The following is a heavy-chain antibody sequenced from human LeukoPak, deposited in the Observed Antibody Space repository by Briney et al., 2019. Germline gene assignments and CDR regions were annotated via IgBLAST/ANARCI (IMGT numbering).Heavy chain of an antibody. J-gene: IGHJ4*02. D-gene: IGHD3-3*01. Sequence: SETLSLTCTVSGGSVSSGDYYWSWIRQPPGKGLEWIGYIYYSGSTYYNPSLKSRVTISVDTSKNQFSLKLSSVTAADTAVYYCAIKGDDFWSGPSYFDYWGQGTLVTVSS. CDR2: IYYSGST. V-gene: IGHV4-30-4*08. CDR1: GGSVSSGDYY. CDR3: AIKGDDFWSGPSYFDY.